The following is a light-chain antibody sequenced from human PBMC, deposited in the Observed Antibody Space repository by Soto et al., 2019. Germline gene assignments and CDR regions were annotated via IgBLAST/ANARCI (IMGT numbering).Light chain of an antibody. J-gene: IGKJ4*01. Sequence: IQLTQYHSTLPASVGDRVTITCRASQSISSWLAWYQQKPGKAPKLLIYKASSLESGVPSRFSGSGSGTEFTLTISSLQPDDFAPYYCQQYNIYPLTFGGGSKVDIK. CDR2: KAS. V-gene: IGKV1-5*03. CDR1: QSISSW. CDR3: QQYNIYPLT.